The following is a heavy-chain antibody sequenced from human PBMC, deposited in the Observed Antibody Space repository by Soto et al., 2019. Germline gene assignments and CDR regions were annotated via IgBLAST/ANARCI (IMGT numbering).Heavy chain of an antibody. CDR1: GFTFSSRW. V-gene: IGHV3-74*01. D-gene: IGHD3-10*01. CDR3: EADLVAGSGSLGH. CDR2: IRHDGADS. Sequence: EVQLVESGGGSAQPGGSLRLSCAASGFTFSSRWMHWVRQDPGKGLQWVSRIRHDGADSNYADFVGGRFTISRDNTKNTLPLQMNSLRAEDTAVYFCEADLVAGSGSLGHWGQGTLVTVSS. J-gene: IGHJ4*02.